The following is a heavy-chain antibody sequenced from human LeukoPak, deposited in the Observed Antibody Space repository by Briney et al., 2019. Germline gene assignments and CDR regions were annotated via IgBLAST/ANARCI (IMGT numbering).Heavy chain of an antibody. V-gene: IGHV3-74*01. Sequence: PGGSLSLSCAASGFTFSSYWMNWVRQAPGKGLVWVSRIASDGSSTTYADSVKGRFSISRDNAKNTLYLQMSSLRVEDTAVYYCARGRPHGNDYWGQGTLVTVSS. CDR2: IASDGSST. CDR3: ARGRPHGNDY. J-gene: IGHJ4*02. CDR1: GFTFSSYW. D-gene: IGHD4-23*01.